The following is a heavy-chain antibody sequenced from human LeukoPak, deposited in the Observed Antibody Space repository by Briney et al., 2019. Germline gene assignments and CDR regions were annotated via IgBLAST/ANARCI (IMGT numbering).Heavy chain of an antibody. J-gene: IGHJ3*02. Sequence: SETLSLTWTVSGVSISSYYWSWIRQPPGKGLEWIGYIYYSGSTNYNPSLKSRVTISVDTSKNQFSLKLSSVTAADTAVYYCARRLLILDAFDIWGQGTMVTVSS. V-gene: IGHV4-59*08. D-gene: IGHD2-15*01. CDR3: ARRLLILDAFDI. CDR2: IYYSGST. CDR1: GVSISSYY.